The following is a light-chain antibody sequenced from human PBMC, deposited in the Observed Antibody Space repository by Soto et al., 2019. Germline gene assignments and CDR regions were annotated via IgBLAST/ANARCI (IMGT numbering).Light chain of an antibody. CDR2: KAS. J-gene: IGKJ1*01. CDR3: QQYNRYPWT. CDR1: QSISSW. V-gene: IGKV1-5*03. Sequence: DIQMTQYPSTLSASVGDRVTIACRARQSISSWLAWYQQKPWKAPKLLIYKASSLQSGVPSRFSGSGSGTEFTRTISSLQPDDVATYYCQQYNRYPWTCGQGTKVEIK.